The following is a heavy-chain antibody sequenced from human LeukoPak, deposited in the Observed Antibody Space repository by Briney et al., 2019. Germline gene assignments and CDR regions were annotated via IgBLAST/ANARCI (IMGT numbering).Heavy chain of an antibody. CDR3: ARTRGWIQLWSTRYYFDY. V-gene: IGHV3-30-3*01. Sequence: GGSLRLSCAASGFTFSSYAMHWVRQAPGKGLEWVAVISYDGSNKYYADSVKGRFTISRDNSKNTLYLQMNSLRAEDTAVYYCARTRGWIQLWSTRYYFDYWGQGTLVTVSS. CDR2: ISYDGSNK. CDR1: GFTFSSYA. D-gene: IGHD5-18*01. J-gene: IGHJ4*02.